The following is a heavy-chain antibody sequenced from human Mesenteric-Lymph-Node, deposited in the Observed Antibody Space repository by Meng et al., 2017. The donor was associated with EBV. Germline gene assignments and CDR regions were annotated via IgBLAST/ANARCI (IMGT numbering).Heavy chain of an antibody. Sequence: GQVVQSGAEVKKPGASVKVSCKAAGYAFNNFDIIWVRQATGQGLEWMGWMNPNNGNTGYAQKFQGRVTMTRNSAISTAYMELSSLTSEDTALYYCARDRGYSSSCDHWGQGTLVTVSS. CDR2: MNPNNGNT. J-gene: IGHJ4*02. CDR1: GYAFNNFD. CDR3: ARDRGYSSSCDH. V-gene: IGHV1-8*01. D-gene: IGHD2-2*01.